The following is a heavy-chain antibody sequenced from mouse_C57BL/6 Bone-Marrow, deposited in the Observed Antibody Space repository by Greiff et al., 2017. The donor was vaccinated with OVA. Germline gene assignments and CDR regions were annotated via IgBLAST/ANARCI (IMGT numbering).Heavy chain of an antibody. V-gene: IGHV3-6*01. J-gene: IGHJ4*01. D-gene: IGHD2-4*01. CDR3: ARGGLRRLYAMDY. CDR2: ISYDGSN. Sequence: QLQQSGPGLVKPSQSLSLTCSVTGYSITSGYYWNWIRQFPGNKLEWMGYISYDGSNNYNPSLKNRISITRDTSKNQFFLKLNSVTTEDTATYYCARGGLRRLYAMDYWGQGTSVTVSS. CDR1: GYSITSGYY.